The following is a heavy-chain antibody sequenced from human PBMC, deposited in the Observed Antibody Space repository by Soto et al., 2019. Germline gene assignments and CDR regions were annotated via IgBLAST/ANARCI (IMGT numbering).Heavy chain of an antibody. Sequence: GGSLRLSCAASGFTFSSYSMNWVRQAPGKGLEWVSYISSSSSTIYYADSVKGRFTISSDNAENSLYLQMNCLRAEDTAVYYCARRAWDYGDYSGSFDYWGQGTLVTVSS. CDR1: GFTFSSYS. CDR2: ISSSSSTI. J-gene: IGHJ4*02. CDR3: ARRAWDYGDYSGSFDY. D-gene: IGHD4-17*01. V-gene: IGHV3-48*01.